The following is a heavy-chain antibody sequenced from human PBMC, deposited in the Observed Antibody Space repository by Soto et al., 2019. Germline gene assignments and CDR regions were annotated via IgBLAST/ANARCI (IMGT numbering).Heavy chain of an antibody. D-gene: IGHD2-15*01. CDR2: VSIGGST. Sequence: PWGSLRLSCAASGFTFSSYAMGWVRQGPGKGLGWGAVVSIGGSTHYADSVRGRFTISRDNSKNTLSLQMNSLTAEDTAVYFCAKRRGAGGHFDYWGQGALVTVSS. V-gene: IGHV3-23*01. CDR1: GFTFSSYA. J-gene: IGHJ4*02. CDR3: AKRRGAGGHFDY.